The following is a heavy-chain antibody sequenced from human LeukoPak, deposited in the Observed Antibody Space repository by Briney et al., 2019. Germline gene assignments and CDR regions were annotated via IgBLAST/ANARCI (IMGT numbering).Heavy chain of an antibody. V-gene: IGHV1-69*04. D-gene: IGHD3-10*01. CDR1: GGTFSSYA. Sequence: SVKVSCKASGGTFSSYAVSWVRQAPGQGLEWMGRIIPILGIANYAQKFQGRVTITADKSTSTAYMELSSLRSEDTAVYYCASGYGSGSYSSTFDYWGQGTLVTVSS. J-gene: IGHJ4*02. CDR3: ASGYGSGSYSSTFDY. CDR2: IIPILGIA.